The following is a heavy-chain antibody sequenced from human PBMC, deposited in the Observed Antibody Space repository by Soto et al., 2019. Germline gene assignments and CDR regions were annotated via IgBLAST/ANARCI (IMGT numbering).Heavy chain of an antibody. Sequence: QVQLQESVPGLVKPSQTLSLTCTVSGGSIRSGGYYWSLIRQHPAKGPEWIGYIYYSGSTYYTPSLKSRVTISVDTSKNHSSLKLSSVTAADTAVYYCAKDNGDYVPSLDYGGKGTLVNVSS. J-gene: IGHJ4*02. CDR3: AKDNGDYVPSLDY. V-gene: IGHV4-31*03. CDR1: GGSIRSGGYY. D-gene: IGHD4-17*01. CDR2: IYYSGST.